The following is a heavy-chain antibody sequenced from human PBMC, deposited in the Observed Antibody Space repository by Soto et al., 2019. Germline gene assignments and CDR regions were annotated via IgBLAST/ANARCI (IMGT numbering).Heavy chain of an antibody. V-gene: IGHV2-5*01. CDR1: ARSLSTSGVH. CDR2: IYWNDDK. J-gene: IGHJ3*01. Sequence: QITLKESGPTLVKPTQTLTLTCTFSARSLSTSGVHVGWIRQPPGNALEWLALIYWNDDKRYSPSLKTRVTIAKHSYKKQVVLTMAYMHPVDTATYYCVHSRQQVPEDAFDLWGQGTIVTVSS. D-gene: IGHD6-13*01. CDR3: VHSRQQVPEDAFDL.